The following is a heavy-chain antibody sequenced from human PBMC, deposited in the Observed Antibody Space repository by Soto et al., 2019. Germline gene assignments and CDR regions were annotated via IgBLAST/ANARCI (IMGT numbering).Heavy chain of an antibody. CDR2: INAGNGNT. D-gene: IGHD2-15*01. J-gene: IGHJ4*02. CDR1: GYTFTSYS. Sequence: GASVKVSCKASGYTFTSYSMNWVRHAPGQRLEWMGWINAGNGNTKYSQKFQGRVTITRDTSASTAYMELSSLRYEDTAVYYCAREGLPLDYWGQGTLVTVSS. CDR3: AREGLPLDY. V-gene: IGHV1-3*01.